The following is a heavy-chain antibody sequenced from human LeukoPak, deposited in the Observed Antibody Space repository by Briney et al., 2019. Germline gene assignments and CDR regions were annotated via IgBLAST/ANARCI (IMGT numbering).Heavy chain of an antibody. CDR2: IFPTGST. V-gene: IGHV4-30-2*01. Sequence: PSETLPLTCAVSGASISTVGYSWSWIRQPPGKGLWWIGYIFPTGSTSYNPSLKSRLTISLDRSNNQFSLRLNSVTAADTAVYYCARMAGRTVDHWGQGTLVTVSS. CDR1: GASISTVGYS. CDR3: ARMAGRTVDH. D-gene: IGHD1-1*01. J-gene: IGHJ4*02.